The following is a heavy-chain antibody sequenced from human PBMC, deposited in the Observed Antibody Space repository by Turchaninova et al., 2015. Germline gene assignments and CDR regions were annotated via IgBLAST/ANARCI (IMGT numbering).Heavy chain of an antibody. CDR2: IYHSGST. V-gene: IGHV4-38-2*01. J-gene: IGHJ3*01. CDR3: ARRDGISGSGTLRL. D-gene: IGHD3-10*01. CDR1: GYSISNGSY. Sequence: QVQLQESGPGLVKPSVTLSLTGAGPGYSISNGSYWGWIRLPPGEGVEWIGSIYHSGSTYYNPSLKSRVTISLDTSKNQFSLKLSSVTAADTAVYYCARRDGISGSGTLRLWGQGTMVTVSS.